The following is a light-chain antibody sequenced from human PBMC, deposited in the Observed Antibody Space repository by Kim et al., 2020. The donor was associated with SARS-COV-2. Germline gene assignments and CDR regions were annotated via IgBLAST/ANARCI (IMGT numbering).Light chain of an antibody. J-gene: IGLJ2*01. Sequence: VSPGQTASITCSGDKLGDKFAYWYQQKPGQSPVLVIYQDTKRPSGIPERFSGSNSGNTATLTFSGTQAMDEADYYCQAWDSSTAVFGGGTQLTVL. V-gene: IGLV3-1*01. CDR3: QAWDSSTAV. CDR2: QDT. CDR1: KLGDKF.